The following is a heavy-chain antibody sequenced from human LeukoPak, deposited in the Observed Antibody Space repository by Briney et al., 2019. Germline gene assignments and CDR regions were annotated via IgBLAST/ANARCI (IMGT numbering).Heavy chain of an antibody. D-gene: IGHD3-10*01. V-gene: IGHV4-31*03. CDR2: IYNSGST. CDR1: GGSISSGGYY. CDR3: ARDVLGWYFDL. Sequence: SETLSLTCTVSGGSISSGGYYWSWVRQHPGKGLEWIGHIYNSGSTSYSPPLKSRVTISIDTSKNQFFLRLCSVTAADTAVYYCARDVLGWYFDLWGRGTLVTVSS. J-gene: IGHJ2*01.